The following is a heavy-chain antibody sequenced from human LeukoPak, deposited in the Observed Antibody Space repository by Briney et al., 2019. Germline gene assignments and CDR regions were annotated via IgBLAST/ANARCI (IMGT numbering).Heavy chain of an antibody. V-gene: IGHV4-59*08. CDR2: IYYSGTS. CDR1: GGSISSYY. D-gene: IGHD2-15*01. Sequence: PSETLSLTCTVSGGSISSYYWSWIRQPPGKGLKWVGYIYYSGTSNYNPSLKSRITISVDTSKNQFSLNLTSVTAADTAVYYCARQGSGGRAFDIWGQGTVVTVSS. CDR3: ARQGSGGRAFDI. J-gene: IGHJ3*02.